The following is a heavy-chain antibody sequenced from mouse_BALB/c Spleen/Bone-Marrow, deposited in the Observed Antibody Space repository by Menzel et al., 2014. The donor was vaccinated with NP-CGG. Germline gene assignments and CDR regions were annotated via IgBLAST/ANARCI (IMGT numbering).Heavy chain of an antibody. J-gene: IGHJ2*02. CDR1: GYTFINYW. Sequence: VQLQQSGSELVRPGASVKLSCKASGYTFINYWMHWVKQRPGQGLEWIGNIYPGNGTTNYDEKFKTKATLTVDTFSSTAYMKLSSLICKVSSVYYCANGSYIFDHWGQGTSLTVSS. CDR2: IYPGNGTT. CDR3: ANGSYIFDH. V-gene: IGHV1-53*01. D-gene: IGHD1-1*02.